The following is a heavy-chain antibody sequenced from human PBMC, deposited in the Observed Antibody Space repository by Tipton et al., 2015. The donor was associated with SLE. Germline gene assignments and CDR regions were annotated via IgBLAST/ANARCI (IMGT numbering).Heavy chain of an antibody. CDR2: VYLSGST. D-gene: IGHD6-6*01. CDR1: GNSITSSHY. J-gene: IGHJ3*01. V-gene: IGHV4-38-2*02. CDR3: ARFVKTARQEGYHYFGGLDV. Sequence: TLSLTCSVSGNSITSSHYWGWIRQPPGKGLEWIANVYLSGSTYYNPSLKSRVTISLDTSKNQFSLRLRTVTSADTAVYYCARFVKTARQEGYHYFGGLDVWGQGTMVTVSS.